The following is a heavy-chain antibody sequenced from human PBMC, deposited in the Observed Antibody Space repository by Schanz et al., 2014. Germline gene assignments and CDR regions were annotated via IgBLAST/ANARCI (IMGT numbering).Heavy chain of an antibody. CDR1: GYSFTDYY. CDR2: INPNSGGP. V-gene: IGHV1-2*02. D-gene: IGHD2-2*01. Sequence: QVQLVQSGAEVKEPGASVKLSCKSSGYSFTDYYIHWVRQAPGQGLEWMGWINPNSGGPNYPQRFQGRVTTTRDTSSRTVYMQLSRLTSDDTAVYFCARERGRGYCSRTSCSKDYGMDVWGQGTTVTVSS. J-gene: IGHJ6*02. CDR3: ARERGRGYCSRTSCSKDYGMDV.